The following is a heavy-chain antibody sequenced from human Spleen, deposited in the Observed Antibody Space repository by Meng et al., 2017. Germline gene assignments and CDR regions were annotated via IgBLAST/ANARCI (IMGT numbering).Heavy chain of an antibody. D-gene: IGHD4-11*01. CDR2: INHSGST. Sequence: QVQPQRWGAGLVKPSEPLSLTCVVSGGSCSDYYGSWIRQPPGKGLEWIGEINHSGSTNYNPSLESRATISVDTSQNNLSLKLSSVTAADSAVYYCARGPTTMAHDFDYWGQGTLVTVSS. CDR1: GGSCSDYY. J-gene: IGHJ4*02. V-gene: IGHV4-34*01. CDR3: ARGPTTMAHDFDY.